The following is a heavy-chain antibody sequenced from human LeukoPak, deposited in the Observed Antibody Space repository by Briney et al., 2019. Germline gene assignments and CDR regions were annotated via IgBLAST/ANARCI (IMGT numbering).Heavy chain of an antibody. Sequence: PGGSLRLSCAASGFIFSSYWVTWVRQAPGKGLEWVANMYQDGSEKCYVDSVKGRFTISRDNAKNSLYLQMNSLRAEDTAVYYCAKWGGREGSWYGNFDYWGQGTLVTVSS. CDR3: AKWGGREGSWYGNFDY. CDR1: GFIFSSYW. D-gene: IGHD6-13*01. J-gene: IGHJ4*02. V-gene: IGHV3-7*03. CDR2: MYQDGSEK.